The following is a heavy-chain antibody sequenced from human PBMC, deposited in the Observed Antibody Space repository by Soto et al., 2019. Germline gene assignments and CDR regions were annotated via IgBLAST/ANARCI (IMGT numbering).Heavy chain of an antibody. J-gene: IGHJ4*02. D-gene: IGHD3-22*01. CDR2: IRSKAYGGTT. CDR3: TIPPEYYYDSSGLG. Sequence: LRLSFTASVFTFGDYAMSWVRQAPGKGLEWVGFIRSKAYGGTTEYAASVKGRFTISRDDSKSIAYLQMNSLKTEDTAVYYCTIPPEYYYDSSGLGWGQGPLVTVSS. CDR1: VFTFGDYA. V-gene: IGHV3-49*04.